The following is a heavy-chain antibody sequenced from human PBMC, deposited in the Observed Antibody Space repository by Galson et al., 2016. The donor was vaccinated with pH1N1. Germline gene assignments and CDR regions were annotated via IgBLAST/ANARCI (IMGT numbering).Heavy chain of an antibody. D-gene: IGHD2-15*01. CDR1: GYTFTDYD. Sequence: SVKVSCKASGYTFTDYDINWVRQGTGQGLEWMGWMNPNNDNTGYAQKFQGRVTMTRNTSISTAYMELSSLRSEDTAVYYCARGGYCSGGSCYDVFDYWGQGILVTVS. CDR2: MNPNNDNT. CDR3: ARGGYCSGGSCYDVFDY. J-gene: IGHJ4*02. V-gene: IGHV1-8*01.